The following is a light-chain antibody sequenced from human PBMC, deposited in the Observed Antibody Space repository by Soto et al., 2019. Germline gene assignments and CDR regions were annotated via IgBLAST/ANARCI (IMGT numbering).Light chain of an antibody. Sequence: EIVLTQSPATLSLSPGERATLSCRASQSISNYLVWYQQKPGQAPRLLIYDASNRATRIPARFSGSGSGTDFTLTISSLEPEDFAIYYCQQRSNWPPITFGGGTKVEIK. J-gene: IGKJ4*01. V-gene: IGKV3-11*01. CDR1: QSISNY. CDR3: QQRSNWPPIT. CDR2: DAS.